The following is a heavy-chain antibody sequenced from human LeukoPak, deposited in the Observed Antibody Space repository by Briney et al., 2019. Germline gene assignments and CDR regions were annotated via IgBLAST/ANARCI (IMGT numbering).Heavy chain of an antibody. CDR1: GFTVSSNY. CDR2: ISSSSSTI. CDR3: ASKQPPDY. Sequence: GGSLRLSCAASGFTVSSNYMSWVRQAPGKGLEWVSYISSSSSTIYYADSVKGRFTISRDNAKNSLYLQMNSLRAEDTAVYYCASKQPPDYWGQGTLVTVSS. J-gene: IGHJ4*02. V-gene: IGHV3-48*01. D-gene: IGHD6-13*01.